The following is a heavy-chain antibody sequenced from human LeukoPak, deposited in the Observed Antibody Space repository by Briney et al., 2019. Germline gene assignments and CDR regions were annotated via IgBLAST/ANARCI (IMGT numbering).Heavy chain of an antibody. V-gene: IGHV4-34*01. J-gene: IGHJ4*02. CDR3: ARGSPFYSGSYYTTTIYDY. CDR2: INHGGST. D-gene: IGHD1-26*01. Sequence: SETLSLTCAVYGGSFSGYYWSWIRQPPGKGLEWIGEINHGGSTNYNPSLKSRVTISVDTSKNQFSLKLSSVTAADTAVYYCARGSPFYSGSYYTTTIYDYWGQGTLVTVSS. CDR1: GGSFSGYY.